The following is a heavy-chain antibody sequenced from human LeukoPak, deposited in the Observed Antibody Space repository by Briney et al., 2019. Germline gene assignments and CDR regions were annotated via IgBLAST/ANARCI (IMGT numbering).Heavy chain of an antibody. D-gene: IGHD6-13*01. V-gene: IGHV4-4*02. CDR2: IYHSGST. J-gene: IGHJ5*02. CDR3: ASGINIAAAASSVGFWFDP. CDR1: GGSISSSNW. Sequence: SGTLSLTCAVSGGSISSSNWWSWVRQPPGKGLEWIGEIYHSGSTNYNPSLKSRVTISVDKSKNQFSLKLSSVTAADTAVYYCASGINIAAAASSVGFWFDPWGQGTLVTVSS.